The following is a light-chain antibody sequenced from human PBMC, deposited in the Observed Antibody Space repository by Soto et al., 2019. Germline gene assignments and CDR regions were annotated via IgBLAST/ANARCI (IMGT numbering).Light chain of an antibody. CDR3: QQLYIFPLT. CDR2: AAS. CDR1: QGISSF. Sequence: DIQLTQSPPFLTASVGDKVTITCRASQGISSFLAWYQQKPGKAPNLLMYAASTLQSGVPSRFSGGESGTEYTLTISSLQPEDSATYYCQQLYIFPLTFGQGTRLEIK. J-gene: IGKJ5*01. V-gene: IGKV1-9*01.